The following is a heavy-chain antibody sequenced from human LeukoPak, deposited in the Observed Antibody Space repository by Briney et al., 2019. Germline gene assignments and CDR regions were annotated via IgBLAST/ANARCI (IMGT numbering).Heavy chain of an antibody. D-gene: IGHD6-6*01. CDR2: IIPIFGTA. V-gene: IGHV1-69*13. CDR1: GGTFSSYA. Sequence: GASVTVSCTASGGTFSSYAISWVRQAPGQGLEWMGGIIPIFGTANYAQKFQGRVTITADESTSTAYMELSSLRSEDTAVYYCARSNAPYSSSSETFYWGQGTLVTVSS. CDR3: ARSNAPYSSSSETFY. J-gene: IGHJ4*02.